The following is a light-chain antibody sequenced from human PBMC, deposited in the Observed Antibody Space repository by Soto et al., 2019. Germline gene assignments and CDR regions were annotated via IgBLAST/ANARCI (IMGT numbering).Light chain of an antibody. Sequence: IQMTQSPSSLSASVGDRVTITCRASQSISSHLNWYQQKPGTAPKLLIYVASSLQSGVPSRFTGRGSGTEFTLSISHLQPEDCAIYYCQQSDSTPYPFGQGTKLEIK. CDR1: QSISSH. CDR3: QQSDSTPYP. CDR2: VAS. V-gene: IGKV1-39*01. J-gene: IGKJ2*01.